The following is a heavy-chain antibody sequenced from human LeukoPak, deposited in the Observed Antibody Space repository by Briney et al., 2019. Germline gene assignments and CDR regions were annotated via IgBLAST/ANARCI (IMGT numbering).Heavy chain of an antibody. V-gene: IGHV3-21*01. CDR3: ARHGYGDYVPDY. CDR1: GFTFSSYS. CDR2: ISSSSSYI. D-gene: IGHD4-17*01. Sequence: GGSLRLSCAASGFTFSSYSMNWVRQAPGKGLEWVSSISSSSSYIYYADSVKGRFTISRDNAKNSLYLQMNSLRAEDTAVYYCARHGYGDYVPDYWGQGTLVTVSS. J-gene: IGHJ4*02.